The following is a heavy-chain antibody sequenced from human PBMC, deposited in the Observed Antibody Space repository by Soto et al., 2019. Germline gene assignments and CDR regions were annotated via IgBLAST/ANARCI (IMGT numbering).Heavy chain of an antibody. V-gene: IGHV4-59*08. Sequence: QVQLQESGPGLVKPSETLSLTCTVSGASISGHFWSWIRQPPGQGPEWIAYIYNSGSSYNPSLKSRVTISVDTSKNQLSLKLSSVIAADSAICYCAINADVWGQGTTVTVSS. CDR3: AINADV. CDR1: GASISGHF. J-gene: IGHJ6*02. CDR2: IYNSGS.